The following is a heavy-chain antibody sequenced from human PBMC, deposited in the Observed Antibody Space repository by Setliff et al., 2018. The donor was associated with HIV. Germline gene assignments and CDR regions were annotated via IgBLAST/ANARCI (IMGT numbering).Heavy chain of an antibody. CDR1: GGSISSYY. CDR2: IYYSGST. Sequence: SETLSLTCTVSGGSISSYYWSWIRQPPGKGLEWIGYIYYSGSTNYNPSLKSRVTISVDTSKNQFSLKLSSVTAADTAVYYCARGLSVYSYANVYYYHGMDVWGQGTTVTVSS. CDR3: ARGLSVYSYANVYYYHGMDV. J-gene: IGHJ6*02. V-gene: IGHV4-59*01. D-gene: IGHD5-18*01.